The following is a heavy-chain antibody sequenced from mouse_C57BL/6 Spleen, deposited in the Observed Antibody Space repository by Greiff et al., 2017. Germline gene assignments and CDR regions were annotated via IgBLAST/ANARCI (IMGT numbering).Heavy chain of an antibody. CDR3: ARITTVVAGDWYFGV. D-gene: IGHD1-1*01. J-gene: IGHJ1*03. Sequence: EVQLQQSGPELVKPGASVKIPCKASGYTFTDYNMDWVKQSHGKSLEWIGDINPNNGGTIYNQKFKGKATLTVDKSSSTAYMELRSLTSEDTAVYYCARITTVVAGDWYFGVWGTGTTVTVSS. CDR1: GYTFTDYN. CDR2: INPNNGGT. V-gene: IGHV1-18*01.